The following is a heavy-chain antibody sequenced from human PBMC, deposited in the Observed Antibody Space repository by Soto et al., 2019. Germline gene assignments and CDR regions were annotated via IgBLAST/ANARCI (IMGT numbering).Heavy chain of an antibody. CDR2: ISSSSSYI. CDR1: GFTFSSYS. V-gene: IGHV3-21*01. J-gene: IGHJ4*02. Sequence: GGSLRLSCAASGFTFSSYSMNWVRQAPGKGLEWVSSISSSSSYIYYADSVKGRFTISRDNAKNSLYLQMNSLRAEDTAVYYCAIDFYDFWSGYYGFDYWGQGTLVTVSS. CDR3: AIDFYDFWSGYYGFDY. D-gene: IGHD3-3*01.